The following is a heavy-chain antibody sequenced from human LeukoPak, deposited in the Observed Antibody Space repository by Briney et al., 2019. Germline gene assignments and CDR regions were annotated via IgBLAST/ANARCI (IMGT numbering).Heavy chain of an antibody. CDR1: GFVFSGXX. V-gene: IGHV3-30*18. CDR2: XXHDGIGK. CDR3: VKDRDYVGLATFFWLDY. D-gene: IGHD3-16*01. J-gene: IGHJ4*02. Sequence: SGFVFSGXXXXXGRXAPGXGXXXXXXXXHDGIGKYYAESVKGRFAISKDDSKKTLYLQMNSLRVEDTAMYYCVKDRDYVGLATFFWLDYWGQGTLVAVSS.